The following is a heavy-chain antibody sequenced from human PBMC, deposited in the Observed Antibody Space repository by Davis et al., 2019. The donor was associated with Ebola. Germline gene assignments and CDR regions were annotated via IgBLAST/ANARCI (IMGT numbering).Heavy chain of an antibody. J-gene: IGHJ1*01. Sequence: PGGSLRLSCAASGFTFSKYAMSWVRQAPGKGLEWVAAVGGSSDTTFYVDAVKGRFTISRDISSNTLYLQRNSLRAEDTAIYYCAKAVDNFWVGYYEEYFHQWGQGTLVFVSS. D-gene: IGHD3-3*01. CDR1: GFTFSKYA. V-gene: IGHV3-23*01. CDR2: VGGSSDTT. CDR3: AKAVDNFWVGYYEEYFHQ.